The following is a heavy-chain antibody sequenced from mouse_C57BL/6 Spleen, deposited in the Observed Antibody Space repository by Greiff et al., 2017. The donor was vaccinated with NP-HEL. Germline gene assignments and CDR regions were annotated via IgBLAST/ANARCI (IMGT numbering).Heavy chain of an antibody. D-gene: IGHD1-1*01. V-gene: IGHV1-64*01. CDR1: GYTFTSYW. CDR2: IHPNSGST. Sequence: QVQLQQPGAELVKPGASVKLSCKASGYTFTSYWMHWVKQRPGQGLEWIGMIHPNSGSTNYNEKFKSKATLTVDKSSSTAYMQLSSLTSEDSAVYYCARGAVVATEYAMDYWGQGTSVTVSS. J-gene: IGHJ4*01. CDR3: ARGAVVATEYAMDY.